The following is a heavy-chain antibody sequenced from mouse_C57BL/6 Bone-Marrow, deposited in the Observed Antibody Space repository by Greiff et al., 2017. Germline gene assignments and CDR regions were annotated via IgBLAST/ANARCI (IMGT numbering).Heavy chain of an antibody. CDR3: TRRSCYDVYPYWYFYV. CDR1: GFTFSSYA. V-gene: IGHV5-9-1*02. Sequence: DVMLVESGAGLVKPGGSLTLSCAASGFTFSSYAMSWVRQTPEKRLEWVAYISSGGDYIYNADTVKGRVNISRDNARNTLYLQMSSLKSEDTAMYYCTRRSCYDVYPYWYFYVWGTGTTVTVSS. D-gene: IGHD2-3*01. J-gene: IGHJ1*03. CDR2: ISSGGDYI.